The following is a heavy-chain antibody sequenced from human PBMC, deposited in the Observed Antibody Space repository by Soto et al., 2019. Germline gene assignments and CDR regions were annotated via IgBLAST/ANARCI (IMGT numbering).Heavy chain of an antibody. Sequence: ASVKVSCKASGGTFSSYTISWVRQAPGQGLEWMGRIIPILGIANYAQEFQGRVTITADKSTSTAYMELSSLRSEDTAVYYCAGRTFGELSFGVWFDPWGQGTLVTVSS. CDR3: AGRTFGELSFGVWFDP. CDR1: GGTFSSYT. J-gene: IGHJ5*02. CDR2: IIPILGIA. D-gene: IGHD3-10*01. V-gene: IGHV1-69*02.